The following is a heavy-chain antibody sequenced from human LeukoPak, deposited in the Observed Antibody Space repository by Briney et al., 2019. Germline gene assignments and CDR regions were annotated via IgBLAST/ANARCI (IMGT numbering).Heavy chain of an antibody. V-gene: IGHV3-49*04. CDR3: TARRGGSRLDY. D-gene: IGHD1-26*01. CDR2: IRSKAYGGTT. J-gene: IGHJ4*02. Sequence: GGSLRLSCTASGSTFGDYAMSWVRQAPGKGLEWGGFIRSKAYGGTTEYAASVKGRFTISSEDSNSVAYVQMNSLKTEDTAVYYCTARRGGSRLDYWGQGTLVTVSS. CDR1: GSTFGDYA.